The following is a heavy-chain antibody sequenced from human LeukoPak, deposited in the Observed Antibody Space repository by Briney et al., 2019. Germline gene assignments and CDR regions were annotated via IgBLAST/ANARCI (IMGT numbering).Heavy chain of an antibody. CDR2: IIPIFGTA. J-gene: IGHJ4*02. V-gene: IGHV1-69*05. Sequence: SVKVSCKASGGTFSSYAISWERQAPGQGLEWMGGIIPIFGTANYAQKFQGRVTITTDESTSTAYMELSSLRSEDTAVYYCAEEGYSNYVLGYWGQGTLVTVSS. CDR1: GGTFSSYA. CDR3: AEEGYSNYVLGY. D-gene: IGHD4-11*01.